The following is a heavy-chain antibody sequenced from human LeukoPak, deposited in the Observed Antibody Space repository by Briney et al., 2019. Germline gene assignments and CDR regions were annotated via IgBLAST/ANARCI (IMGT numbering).Heavy chain of an antibody. CDR2: IYHSGST. Sequence: SETLSLTCAVSGYSISSGYYWGWIRQPPGKGLEWIGSIYHSGSTYYNPSLKSRVTISVDTSKNQFSLKLSSVTAADTAVYYCARDQSGNWNARVYFDYWGQGTLVTVS. V-gene: IGHV4-38-2*02. CDR1: GYSISSGYY. J-gene: IGHJ4*02. CDR3: ARDQSGNWNARVYFDY. D-gene: IGHD1-1*01.